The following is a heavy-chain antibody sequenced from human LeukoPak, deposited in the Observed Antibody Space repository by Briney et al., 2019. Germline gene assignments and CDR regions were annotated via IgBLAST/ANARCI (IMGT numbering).Heavy chain of an antibody. V-gene: IGHV4-4*07. CDR2: IHVSGST. J-gene: IGHJ6*04. CDR3: ARDLGSSGYFDV. D-gene: IGHD3-22*01. Sequence: WXXXRQXXGXGXEWIGYIHVSGSTNYNPSLKSRVTMSEDMSKNQISLKLSSVTAADTAVYYCARDLGSSGYFDVWGKGTTVTVSS.